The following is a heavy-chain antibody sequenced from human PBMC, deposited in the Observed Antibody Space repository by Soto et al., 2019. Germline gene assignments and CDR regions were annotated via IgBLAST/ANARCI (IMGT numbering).Heavy chain of an antibody. J-gene: IGHJ1*01. D-gene: IGHD3-16*01. Sequence: QVQLVESGGGVVQPGTSLRLSCVGSGFTFRSYVIHWVRQAPGKGLEWVALTSYDGRNKDYGASGKGRFTISRDNSRNTVDLQLDSLRREDTALYYCARWGTTGGLDVWGQGTLVSVSS. CDR3: ARWGTTGGLDV. CDR1: GFTFRSYV. V-gene: IGHV3-33*05. CDR2: TSYDGRNK.